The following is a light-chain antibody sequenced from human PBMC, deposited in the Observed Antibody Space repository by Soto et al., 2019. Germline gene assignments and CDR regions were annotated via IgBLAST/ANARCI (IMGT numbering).Light chain of an antibody. V-gene: IGKV4-1*01. Sequence: DIVMTQSPDSLAVSLGERATINCKSSQSVLYSSNNKNYLAWYQQTPRQPPKLLIYWASTRESGVPDRFSGTGSGTDFTLTISGLQAEDVAVYYCQQYYSTPYTFGQGTKLEIK. J-gene: IGKJ2*01. CDR2: WAS. CDR3: QQYYSTPYT. CDR1: QSVLYSSNNKNY.